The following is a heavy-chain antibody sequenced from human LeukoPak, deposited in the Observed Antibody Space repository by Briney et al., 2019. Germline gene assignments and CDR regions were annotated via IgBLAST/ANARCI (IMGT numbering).Heavy chain of an antibody. J-gene: IGHJ4*02. V-gene: IGHV3-9*01. Sequence: GGSLRLSCAASGFTFDDHGMHWVRQAPGKGLEWVSGISWSSGIIGYADSVKGRFTISRDNAKNSLYLQMNSLRVDDTAVYYCARDLNGDYRPYWGQGTLVTVSS. CDR3: ARDLNGDYRPY. CDR2: ISWSSGII. CDR1: GFTFDDHG. D-gene: IGHD4-17*01.